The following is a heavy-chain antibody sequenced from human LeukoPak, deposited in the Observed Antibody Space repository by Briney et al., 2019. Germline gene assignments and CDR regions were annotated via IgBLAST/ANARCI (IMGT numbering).Heavy chain of an antibody. CDR1: GFTFSSYW. CDR3: AKDRDYSNYVHYYFDY. CDR2: IRYDGTNK. D-gene: IGHD4-11*01. J-gene: IGHJ4*02. Sequence: GGSLRLSCAASGFTFSSYWMSWVRQAPGKGLEWVAFIRYDGTNKYQADSVKGRFTISRDNSKNTLYLQMNSLRAEDTAVYYCAKDRDYSNYVHYYFDYWGQGTLVTVSS. V-gene: IGHV3-30*02.